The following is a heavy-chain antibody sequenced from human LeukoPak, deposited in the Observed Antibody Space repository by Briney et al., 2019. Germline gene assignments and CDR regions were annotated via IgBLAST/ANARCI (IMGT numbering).Heavy chain of an antibody. CDR3: ASGPSVVVVPLFES. CDR1: GGTFRTHT. J-gene: IGHJ4*02. D-gene: IGHD2-2*01. CDR2: IVPISVTP. Sequence: ASVKVSCKASGGTFRTHTVSWVRQGPRQGLEWMGSIVPISVTPKYAQKFQGRIAITRDESRTTAYLELDSLTFDDTAKYYCASGPSVVVVPLFESWGQGTLVTVSS. V-gene: IGHV1-69*05.